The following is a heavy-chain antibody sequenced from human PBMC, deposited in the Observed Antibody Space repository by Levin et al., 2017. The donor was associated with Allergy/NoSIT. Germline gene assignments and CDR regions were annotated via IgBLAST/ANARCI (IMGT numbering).Heavy chain of an antibody. D-gene: IGHD6-19*01. V-gene: IGHV1-8*01. CDR1: GYTFTSHD. CDR3: TRGRWLTP. J-gene: IGHJ4*02. Sequence: GESLKISCKTSGYTFTSHDVNWVRQGTGQGLEWMGWMSPSTGNTGYAQKFQGRVTMTRNTSISTAYLELSSLTSEDTAIYYCTRGRWLTPRGQGTLVTVSS. CDR2: MSPSTGNT.